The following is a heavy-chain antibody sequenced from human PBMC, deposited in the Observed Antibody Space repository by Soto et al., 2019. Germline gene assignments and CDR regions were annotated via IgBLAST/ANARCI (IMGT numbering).Heavy chain of an antibody. V-gene: IGHV3-23*01. CDR3: AKELVATMRYNGMEI. D-gene: IGHD5-12*01. Sequence: QLSESGGGLVQPGGSLRLSCVASGFTFSIYSMSWVRQAPGKGPEWVSDISGSGVTTTYADAVKGRFTISRDNSKNTLLLQMNSLRVEDTAVYYCAKELVATMRYNGMEIWGQGTTVTVSS. CDR2: ISGSGVTT. CDR1: GFTFSIYS. J-gene: IGHJ6*02.